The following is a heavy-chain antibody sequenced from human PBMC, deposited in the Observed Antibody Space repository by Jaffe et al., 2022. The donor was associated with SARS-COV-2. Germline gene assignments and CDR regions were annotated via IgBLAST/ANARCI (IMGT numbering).Heavy chain of an antibody. Sequence: QVQLQESGPGLVKPSQTLSLICSVSGGSISVGNYYWSWIRQPAGKGLEWIGRIHSSGSINYNPSLKSRVTISIDTSKDQFSLKLSSVTAADTAVYYCARGGGGSGWLWTDGFDIWGQGTMVTVSS. D-gene: IGHD6-19*01. CDR2: IHSSGSI. CDR3: ARGGGGSGWLWTDGFDI. V-gene: IGHV4-61*02. J-gene: IGHJ3*02. CDR1: GGSISVGNYY.